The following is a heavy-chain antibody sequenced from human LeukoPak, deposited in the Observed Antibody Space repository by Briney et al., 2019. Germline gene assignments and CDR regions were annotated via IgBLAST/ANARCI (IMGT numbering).Heavy chain of an antibody. V-gene: IGHV3-74*03. CDR1: GFTFSRYW. CDR2: IVSDGSST. Sequence: GGSLRLSCAASGFTFSRYWMQWVRHAPGKGLVWVPHIVSDGSSTTYADSVKGRFTTSRDNAKNTLYLQMNGLRVEDTAVYYCVRDNFGVDYWGQGTLVTVSS. CDR3: VRDNFGVDY. J-gene: IGHJ4*02. D-gene: IGHD3-16*01.